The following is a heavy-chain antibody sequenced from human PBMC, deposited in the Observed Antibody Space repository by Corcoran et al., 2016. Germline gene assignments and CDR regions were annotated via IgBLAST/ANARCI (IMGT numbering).Heavy chain of an antibody. CDR2: ISSSSSYI. Sequence: EVQLVESGGGLVKPGGSLRLSCAASGFTFSSYSMNWVRQAPGKGLEWVSSISSSSSYIDYADSVKGRFTISRDNAKNSLYLQMNSLRAEDTAVYYCARAAFGDYLGDYWGQGTLVTVSS. D-gene: IGHD4-17*01. CDR1: GFTFSSYS. CDR3: ARAAFGDYLGDY. V-gene: IGHV3-21*01. J-gene: IGHJ4*02.